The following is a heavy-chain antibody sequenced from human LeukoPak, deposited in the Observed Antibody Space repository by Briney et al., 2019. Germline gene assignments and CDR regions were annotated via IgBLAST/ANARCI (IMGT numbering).Heavy chain of an antibody. V-gene: IGHV4-34*01. CDR2: INHSGST. Sequence: PSETLSLTCAVYGGSFSGYYWSWIRQPPGKGLEWIGEINHSGSTNYNPSLKSRVTMSVDTSKTQFSLKLRSVTAADTAVYYCARTPFYYDSSAYYPLLERYYFDYWGQGTLVTVSS. J-gene: IGHJ4*02. CDR1: GGSFSGYY. CDR3: ARTPFYYDSSAYYPLLERYYFDY. D-gene: IGHD3-22*01.